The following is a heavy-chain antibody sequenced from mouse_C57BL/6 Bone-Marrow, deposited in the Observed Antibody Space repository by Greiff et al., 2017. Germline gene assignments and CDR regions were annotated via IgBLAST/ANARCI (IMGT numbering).Heavy chain of an antibody. V-gene: IGHV1-50*01. CDR1: GYTFTSYW. CDR3: ARSGYGSSY. J-gene: IGHJ2*01. Sequence: VQLQQPGAELVKPGASVKLSCKASGYTFTSYWMQWVKQRPGQGLEWIGEIDPSDSYTNSNQKFKGKATLTVDTSSSTAYMQLSSLTSEDSAVYYCARSGYGSSYWGQGTTLTGSS. CDR2: IDPSDSYT. D-gene: IGHD1-1*01.